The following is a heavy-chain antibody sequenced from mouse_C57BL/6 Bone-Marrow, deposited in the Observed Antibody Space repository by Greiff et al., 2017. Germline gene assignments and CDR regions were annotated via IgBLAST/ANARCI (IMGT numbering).Heavy chain of an antibody. CDR2: IDPENGDT. D-gene: IGHD1-1*01. CDR3: TTYDYGSSYGYAMDY. J-gene: IGHJ4*01. CDR1: GFNIKDDY. V-gene: IGHV14-4*01. Sequence: VQLQQSGAELVRPGASVKLSCTASGFNIKDDYMHWVKQRPEQGLEWIGWIDPENGDTEYASKFQGKATITADTSSNTAYLQLSSLTSEDTAVYYWTTYDYGSSYGYAMDYWGQGTSVTVSS.